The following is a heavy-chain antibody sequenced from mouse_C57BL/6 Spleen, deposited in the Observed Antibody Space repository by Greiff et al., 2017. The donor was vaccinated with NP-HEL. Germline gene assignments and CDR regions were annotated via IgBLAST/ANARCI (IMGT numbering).Heavy chain of an antibody. D-gene: IGHD1-1*01. CDR1: GFNIKDDY. CDR3: TSSAWFAY. CDR2: IDPENGDT. Sequence: EVQLQQSGAELVRPGASVKLSCTASGFNIKDDYMHWVKQRPEQGLEWIGWIDPENGDTEYASKFQGKATITADPSSNTAYLQLSSLTSEDTAVYYCTSSAWFAYWGQGTLVTVSA. J-gene: IGHJ3*01. V-gene: IGHV14-4*01.